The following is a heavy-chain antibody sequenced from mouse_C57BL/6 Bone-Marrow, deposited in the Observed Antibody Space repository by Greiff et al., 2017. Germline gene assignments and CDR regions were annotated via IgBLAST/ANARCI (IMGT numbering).Heavy chain of an antibody. CDR1: GYTFTSYW. J-gene: IGHJ3*01. CDR2: IYPGSGST. CDR3: AIGDYDLFAY. Sequence: QVQLQQPGAELVKPGASVTMSCKASGYTFTSYWITWVKQRPGQGLEWIGDIYPGSGSTNYNDKFKSKATLTIDTSSSTSYMPLSSLASEYSAVYYCAIGDYDLFAYWGQGTLVTVSA. V-gene: IGHV1-55*01. D-gene: IGHD2-4*01.